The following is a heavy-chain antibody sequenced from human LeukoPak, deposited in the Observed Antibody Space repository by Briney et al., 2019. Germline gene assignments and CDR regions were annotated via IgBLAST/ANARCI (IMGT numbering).Heavy chain of an antibody. D-gene: IGHD5-24*01. CDR3: AGEMASIDAFDI. CDR2: IIPIFGTA. Sequence: SVKVSCKASGGTFSSYAISWVRQAPGQGLEWMGGIIPIFGTANYAQKFQGRVTITADESTSTAYMKLSSLRSEDTAVYYCAGEMASIDAFDIWGQGTMVTVSS. J-gene: IGHJ3*02. CDR1: GGTFSSYA. V-gene: IGHV1-69*13.